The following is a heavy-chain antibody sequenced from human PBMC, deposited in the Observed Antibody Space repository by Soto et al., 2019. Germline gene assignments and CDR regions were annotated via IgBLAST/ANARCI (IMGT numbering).Heavy chain of an antibody. J-gene: IGHJ3*02. V-gene: IGHV1-69*13. CDR3: ARKRLDSGYDYHDAFDI. CDR2: IIPIFGTA. Sequence: ASVKVSCKASGGTFSSYAISWVRQAPGQGLEWMGGIIPIFGTANYAQKFQGRVTITADESTSTAYMELSSLRSEDTAVYYCARKRLDSGYDYHDAFDIWGQGTMVTVSS. D-gene: IGHD5-12*01. CDR1: GGTFSSYA.